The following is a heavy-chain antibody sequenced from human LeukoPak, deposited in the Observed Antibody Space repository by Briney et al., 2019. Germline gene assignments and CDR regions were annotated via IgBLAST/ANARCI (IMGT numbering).Heavy chain of an antibody. CDR2: IIPIFGTA. D-gene: IGHD4-17*01. J-gene: IGHJ4*02. CDR3: ARVEEVTTATTGAFDY. Sequence: SVTVSCKASGGTFSSYAISWVRQAPGQGLEWMGGIIPIFGTANYAQKFQGRVTITADESTSTAYMELSSLRSEDTAVYYCARVEEVTTATTGAFDYWGQGTLVTVSS. V-gene: IGHV1-69*13. CDR1: GGTFSSYA.